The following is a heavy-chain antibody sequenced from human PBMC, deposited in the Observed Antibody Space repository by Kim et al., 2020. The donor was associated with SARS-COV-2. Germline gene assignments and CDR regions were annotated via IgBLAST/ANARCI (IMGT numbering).Heavy chain of an antibody. CDR1: GFTFSDYY. J-gene: IGHJ1*01. CDR3: ARVTFDYGDYGVAEYFQH. D-gene: IGHD4-17*01. CDR2: ISSSSSYT. V-gene: IGHV3-11*06. Sequence: GGSLRLSCTASGFTFSDYYMSWIRQAPGKGLEWVSYISSSSSYTNYADSVKGRFTISRDNAKNSLYLQMNSLRAEDTAVYYCARVTFDYGDYGVAEYFQHWGQGTLVTVSS.